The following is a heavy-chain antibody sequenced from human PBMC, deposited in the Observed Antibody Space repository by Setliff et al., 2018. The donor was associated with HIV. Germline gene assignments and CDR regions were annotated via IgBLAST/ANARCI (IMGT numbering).Heavy chain of an antibody. CDR3: AKTGEPAAAYYYYYYLDV. CDR2: IIASGDDT. V-gene: IGHV3-23*01. CDR1: GFTFSKYA. Sequence: GGSLRLSCVASGFTFSKYAMGWVRQAPGKGLEWVSTIIASGDDTYYADSATGRFTISRDNSKNTLYLQMNSLRAEDTAVYYCAKTGEPAAAYYYYYYLDVWGKGTTVTVSS. J-gene: IGHJ6*03. D-gene: IGHD2-2*01.